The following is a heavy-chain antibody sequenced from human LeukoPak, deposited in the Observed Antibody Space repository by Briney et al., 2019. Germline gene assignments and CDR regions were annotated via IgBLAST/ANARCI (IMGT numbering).Heavy chain of an antibody. CDR2: IIPIFGTA. Sequence: ASAKVSCKASGGTFSSYAISWVRQAPGQGLEWMGGIIPIFGTANYAQKFQGRVTITTDESTSTAYMELSSLRSEDTAVYYCASSDGGNSATPGLFDYWGQGTLVTVSS. CDR3: ASSDGGNSATPGLFDY. V-gene: IGHV1-69*05. J-gene: IGHJ4*02. CDR1: GGTFSSYA. D-gene: IGHD4-23*01.